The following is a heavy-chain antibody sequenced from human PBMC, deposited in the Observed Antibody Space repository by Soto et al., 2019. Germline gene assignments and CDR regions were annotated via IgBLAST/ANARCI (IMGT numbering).Heavy chain of an antibody. CDR2: IYYSGST. Sequence: SETLSLTCAVYGGSFSGYYWSWIRQPPGKGLEWIGYIYYSGSTNYNPSLKSRVTISVDTSKNQFSLKLSSVTAADTAVYYCARTVHLGELSRYYYYYYMDVWGKGTTVPVSS. V-gene: IGHV4-59*08. D-gene: IGHD3-16*02. J-gene: IGHJ6*03. CDR3: ARTVHLGELSRYYYYYYMDV. CDR1: GGSFSGYY.